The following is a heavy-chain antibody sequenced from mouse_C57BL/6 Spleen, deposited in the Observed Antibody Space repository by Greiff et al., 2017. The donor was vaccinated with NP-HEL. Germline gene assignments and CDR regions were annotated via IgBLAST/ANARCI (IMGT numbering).Heavy chain of an antibody. Sequence: VQLQQPGTELVKPGASVKLSCKASGYTFTSYWMHWVKQRPGQGLEWIGNINPSNGGTNYNEKFKSKATLTVDKSSSTAYMQLSSLTSEDSAVYYCASGIYYYGSSYGYFDVWGTGTTVTVSS. CDR2: INPSNGGT. J-gene: IGHJ1*03. CDR1: GYTFTSYW. CDR3: ASGIYYYGSSYGYFDV. V-gene: IGHV1-53*01. D-gene: IGHD1-1*01.